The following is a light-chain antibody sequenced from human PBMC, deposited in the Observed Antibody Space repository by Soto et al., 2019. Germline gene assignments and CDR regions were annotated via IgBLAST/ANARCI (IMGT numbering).Light chain of an antibody. CDR3: MSYAGMYTYV. CDR2: EVT. V-gene: IGLV2-8*01. Sequence: QSVLTQPASVSGSPGQSITISCTGTSSDVGGYNYLSWYQHRPGKAPQLIIYEVTKRPSGVPNRFFGSKSGNTASRPVSGLQAEDEADYFCMSYAGMYTYVFGTGTKLTVL. J-gene: IGLJ1*01. CDR1: SSDVGGYNY.